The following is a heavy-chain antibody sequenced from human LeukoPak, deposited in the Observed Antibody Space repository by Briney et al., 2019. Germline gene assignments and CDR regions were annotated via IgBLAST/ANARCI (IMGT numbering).Heavy chain of an antibody. J-gene: IGHJ4*02. Sequence: GGSLRLSCAASGFTFNTYSMNWARQAPGKGLEWVSTISDSGGGTYYADSVKGRFTISRDNSKNTLYLQMNSLRADDTAVYYCDGADVWGQGTLVTVSS. CDR2: ISDSGGGT. CDR3: DGADV. CDR1: GFTFNTYS. V-gene: IGHV3-23*01.